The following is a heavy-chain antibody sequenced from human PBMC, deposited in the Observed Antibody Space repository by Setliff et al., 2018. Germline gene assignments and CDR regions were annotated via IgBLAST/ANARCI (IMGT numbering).Heavy chain of an antibody. CDR1: GFTFDDYA. CDR2: IRWNSGSI. CDR3: AKDTRRPLDI. Sequence: PGGSLRLSCAASGFTFDDYAMHWVRQAPGKGLEWVSGIRWNSGSIGYADSVKGRFTISRDNAKNSLYLQMNSLRAEDTALYYCAKDTRRPLDIWGQGTRVTVSS. V-gene: IGHV3-9*01. J-gene: IGHJ3*02.